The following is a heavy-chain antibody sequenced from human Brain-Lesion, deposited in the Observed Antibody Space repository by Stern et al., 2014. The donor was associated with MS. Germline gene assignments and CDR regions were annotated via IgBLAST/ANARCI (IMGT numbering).Heavy chain of an antibody. CDR3: AKDGPALVTNWFDP. CDR2: IIPIFGSP. Sequence: DQMVESGPEVKKPGSSVRVSCKASGGTFGTYPITWLRQAPGQGLEWMGRIIPIFGSPNYAQKFQGRVTITADRSTATVYMKLSSLKSDDAAVYYCAKDGPALVTNWFDPWGRGTLVTVSS. D-gene: IGHD5-18*01. CDR1: GGTFGTYP. V-gene: IGHV1-69*06. J-gene: IGHJ5*02.